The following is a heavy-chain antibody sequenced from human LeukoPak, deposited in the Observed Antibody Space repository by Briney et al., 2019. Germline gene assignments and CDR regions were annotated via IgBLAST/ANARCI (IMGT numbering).Heavy chain of an antibody. Sequence: GGSLRLSCAASGLTFSSCAMSWVRQAPGKGLVWVSRINSDGSSTTYADSVKGRFTISRDNAKNTLYLQMNSLRVEDTAVYYCARDLYYFGSGSLDYWCQATQVTVSS. CDR3: ARDLYYFGSGSLDY. D-gene: IGHD3-10*01. CDR1: GLTFSSCA. J-gene: IGHJ4*02. V-gene: IGHV3-74*01. CDR2: INSDGSST.